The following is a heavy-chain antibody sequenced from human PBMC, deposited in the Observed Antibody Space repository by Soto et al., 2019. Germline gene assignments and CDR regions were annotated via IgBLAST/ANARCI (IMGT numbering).Heavy chain of an antibody. J-gene: IGHJ6*02. CDR1: GGTFSSYT. CDR3: ARETMTNYGMDV. CDR2: IIPILGIA. V-gene: IGHV1-69*08. Sequence: QVQLVQSGAEVKKPGSSVKVSCKASGGTFSSYTISWVRQAPGQGLEWMGRIIPILGIANYAQKFQGRATITADKSTSTAYMELSSLRSEDTAVYYCARETMTNYGMDVWGQGTTVTVSS. D-gene: IGHD3-3*01.